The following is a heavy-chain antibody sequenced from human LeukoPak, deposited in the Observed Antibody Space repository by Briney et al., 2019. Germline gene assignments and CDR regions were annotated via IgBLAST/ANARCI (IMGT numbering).Heavy chain of an antibody. D-gene: IGHD3-22*01. CDR1: GGSISSGGYY. CDR3: AREGHYYDSSGYYSHFDY. V-gene: IGHV4-31*03. CDR2: IYYSGST. J-gene: IGHJ4*02. Sequence: SETLSLTCTVSGGSISSGGYYWSWIRQHPGKGLEWIGYIYYSGSTYYNPSLKSRVIISVDTSKNQFSLKLSSVTAADTAVYYCAREGHYYDSSGYYSHFDYWGQGTLVTVSS.